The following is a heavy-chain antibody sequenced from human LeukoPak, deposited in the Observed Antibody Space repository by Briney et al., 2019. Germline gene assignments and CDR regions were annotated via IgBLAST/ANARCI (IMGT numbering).Heavy chain of an antibody. V-gene: IGHV4-59*01. CDR3: ARHSRGYFDY. CDR2: IYYSGST. Sequence: PSETLSLTCTDSGGSISSYTWSWIRQPPGKGLEWIGYIYYSGSTNYNPSLKSRVTISVDTSKDQFSLKLSSVAAADTAVYYCARHSRGYFDYWGQGTLVTVSS. J-gene: IGHJ4*02. CDR1: GGSISSYT.